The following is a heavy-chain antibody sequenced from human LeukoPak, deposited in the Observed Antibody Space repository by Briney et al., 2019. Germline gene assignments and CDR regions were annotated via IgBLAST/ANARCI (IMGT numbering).Heavy chain of an antibody. CDR2: ISSSSSTI. V-gene: IGHV3-48*02. J-gene: IGHJ6*02. CDR3: AREVLRYFDWLFDGMDV. D-gene: IGHD3-9*01. CDR1: GFTFSSYN. Sequence: GGSLRLSCAASGFTFSSYNINWVRQAPGKGLEWVSYISSSSSTIYYADSVKGRFTISRDNAKNSLYMQMNSLRDEDTGVDYCAREVLRYFDWLFDGMDVWGQGTTVTVSS.